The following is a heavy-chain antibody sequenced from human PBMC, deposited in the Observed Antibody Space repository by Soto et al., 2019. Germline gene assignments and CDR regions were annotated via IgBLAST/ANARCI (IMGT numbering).Heavy chain of an antibody. D-gene: IGHD3-9*01. J-gene: IGHJ3*01. Sequence: VASVKVSCEASGGTFSSYAISWVRQAPGQGLEWMGGIIPIFGTATSAQKFQGRVTITADESTSTAYMELSSLRSEDTAVYYCARSFDCLLFVGGPQPPGEACVLWGDGKM. CDR3: ARSFDCLLFVGGPQPPGEACVL. CDR1: GGTFSSYA. V-gene: IGHV1-69*13. CDR2: IIPIFGTA.